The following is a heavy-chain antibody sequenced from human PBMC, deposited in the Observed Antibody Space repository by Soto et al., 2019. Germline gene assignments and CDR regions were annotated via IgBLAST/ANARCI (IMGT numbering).Heavy chain of an antibody. V-gene: IGHV4-59*01. Sequence: SETLSLTCTVSGGSISSYYWSWIRQPPGKGLEWIGYIYYSGSTNYNPSLKSRVTISVDTSKNQFSLKLSSVTAADTAVYYCARDHTYYDFWSGYSGGYYFDYWGQGTLVTVSS. J-gene: IGHJ4*02. CDR3: ARDHTYYDFWSGYSGGYYFDY. D-gene: IGHD3-3*01. CDR2: IYYSGST. CDR1: GGSISSYY.